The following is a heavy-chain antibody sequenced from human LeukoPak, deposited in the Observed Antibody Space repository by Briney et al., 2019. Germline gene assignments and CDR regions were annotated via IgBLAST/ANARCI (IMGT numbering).Heavy chain of an antibody. J-gene: IGHJ4*02. CDR3: AREWQGGIAAAGTRIEGDY. V-gene: IGHV3-7*01. CDR2: IKQDGSEK. CDR1: GFSVSGYW. Sequence: GGSLRLSCAVSGFSVSGYWMTWVSQAPGKWLEWVANIKQDGSEKNYVDSVKGRFTISRDNAENSLFLQMNRLRVEDTDVYYCAREWQGGIAAAGTRIEGDYWGQGTLVAVSS. D-gene: IGHD6-13*01.